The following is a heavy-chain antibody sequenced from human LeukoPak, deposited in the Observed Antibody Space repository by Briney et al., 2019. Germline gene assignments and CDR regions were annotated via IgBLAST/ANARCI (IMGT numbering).Heavy chain of an antibody. V-gene: IGHV1-46*01. Sequence: ASVKVSCKASGYTFTKYYIHWVRQAPGQWLEWMGKINPIGGSATYAQKFQGRVTMTRDTSTSTVYMELSSLKSEDTAVLYCARVSGMGELSVEVDYWGQGTLVTVSS. CDR3: ARVSGMGELSVEVDY. CDR2: INPIGGSA. D-gene: IGHD3-16*02. CDR1: GYTFTKYY. J-gene: IGHJ4*02.